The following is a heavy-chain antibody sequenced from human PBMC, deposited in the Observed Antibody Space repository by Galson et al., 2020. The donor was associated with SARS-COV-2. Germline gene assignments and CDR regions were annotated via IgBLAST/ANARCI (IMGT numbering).Heavy chain of an antibody. V-gene: IGHV3-48*01. CDR2: ISSSSSTI. CDR1: GFTFSSYS. CDR3: ARAPDYYYYYMDV. Sequence: GGSLRLSCAASGFTFSSYSMNWVRQATGTGLEWVSYISSSSSTIYYADSVKGRFTISRDNAKNSLYLQMNSLRAEDTAVYYCARAPDYYYYYMDVWGNGTTVTISS. J-gene: IGHJ6*03.